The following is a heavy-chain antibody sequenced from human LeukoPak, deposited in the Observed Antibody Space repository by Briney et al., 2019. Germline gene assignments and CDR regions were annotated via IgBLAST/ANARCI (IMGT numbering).Heavy chain of an antibody. CDR1: GYTFTSYA. CDR2: ISAYNGNT. V-gene: IGHV1-18*01. J-gene: IGHJ4*02. CDR3: ARDQGGSYYLFDY. Sequence: ASVKVSCKASGYTFTSYAMHWVRQAPGQRLEWMGWISAYNGNTNYAQKLHGRVTMTTDTSTSTAYMELRSLRSDDTAVYYCARDQGGSYYLFDYWGQGTLVTVSS. D-gene: IGHD1-26*01.